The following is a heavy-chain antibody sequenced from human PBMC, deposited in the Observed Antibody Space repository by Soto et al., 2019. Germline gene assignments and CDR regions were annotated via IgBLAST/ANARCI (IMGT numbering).Heavy chain of an antibody. CDR3: ARHMEAHSHFYYGLDV. V-gene: IGHV5-51*01. CDR1: GYNFNTYW. CDR2: IYPGDSDT. J-gene: IGHJ6*02. Sequence: RGESLKISCKGSGYNFNTYWTAWVRQMPGKGLEWMGFIYPGDSDTRYSPSFQGQVTISADKSINTAYLQWRTLKPSDTAIYYCARHMEAHSHFYYGLDVWGQGTTVTVSS. D-gene: IGHD3-10*01.